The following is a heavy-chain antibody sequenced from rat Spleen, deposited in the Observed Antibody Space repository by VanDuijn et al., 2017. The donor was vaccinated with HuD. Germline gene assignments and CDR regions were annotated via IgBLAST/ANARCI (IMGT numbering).Heavy chain of an antibody. CDR3: ARPDGYTYVMDA. CDR1: GLSFSNYD. Sequence: EVQLVESGGGLVQPGRSMKLSCAASGLSFSNYDMAWVRQAPTKGLEWVATFSFDGRTTYYRDSVKGRFTISRDNAKSTLYLQMNSLRSEDTATYYCARPDGYTYVMDAWGQGTSVTVSS. CDR2: FSFDGRTT. V-gene: IGHV5-22*01. J-gene: IGHJ4*01. D-gene: IGHD1-4*01.